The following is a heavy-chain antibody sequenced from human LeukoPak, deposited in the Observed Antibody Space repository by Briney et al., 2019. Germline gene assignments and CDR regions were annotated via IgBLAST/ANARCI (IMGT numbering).Heavy chain of an antibody. CDR1: GYILTELS. V-gene: IGHV1-24*01. J-gene: IGHJ4*02. Sequence: ASVKVSCKVSGYILTELSIHWVRQAPGKGLEWMGGFDPQYGEGVYAQKFLGRVTMTEDTSTDTAYMGLRSLSSDDTAVYYCATGAYTSGSFYFGDIFNWGQGTLVTVSS. D-gene: IGHD3-10*01. CDR3: ATGAYTSGSFYFGDIFN. CDR2: FDPQYGEG.